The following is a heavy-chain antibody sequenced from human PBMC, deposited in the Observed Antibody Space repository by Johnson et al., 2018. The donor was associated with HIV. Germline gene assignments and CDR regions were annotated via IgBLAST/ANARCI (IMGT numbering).Heavy chain of an antibody. CDR2: INWNGGST. CDR3: ARVTGGYYGSSFGNAFDI. Sequence: VQLVESGGGLIQPGGSLRLSCAASGFTVSSNYMSWVRQAPGKGLEWVSGINWNGGSTGYADSVKGRLTVSRDNAKNSLYLQMNSLRAEDTALYYCARVTGGYYGSSFGNAFDIWGQGTMVTVSS. J-gene: IGHJ3*02. D-gene: IGHD6-6*01. CDR1: GFTVSSNY. V-gene: IGHV3-20*04.